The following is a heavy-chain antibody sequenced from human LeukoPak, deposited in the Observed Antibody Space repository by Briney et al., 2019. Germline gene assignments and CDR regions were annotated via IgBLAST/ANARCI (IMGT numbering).Heavy chain of an antibody. D-gene: IGHD1-14*01. CDR2: INQGGSDK. Sequence: RGSLRLSCAASGFTFSGHWMSWVRQAPGKGLEWVANINQGGSDKYYVDSVRGRFTISRDNANNLLYLQMNSLRGEDTAVYYCTRDRSRAEDDWGQGTLDTVSS. V-gene: IGHV3-7*01. CDR1: GFTFSGHW. J-gene: IGHJ4*02. CDR3: TRDRSRAEDD.